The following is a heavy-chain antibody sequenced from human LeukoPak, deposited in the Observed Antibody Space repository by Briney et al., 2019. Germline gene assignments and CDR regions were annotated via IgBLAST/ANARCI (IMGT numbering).Heavy chain of an antibody. Sequence: GGSLRLSCAASGFTVSSNYMSWVRQAPGKGLEWVSVIYNGGSTYYADSVKGRFTISRDNSKNTLYLQMNSLRAEDTAVYYCARDAYYGDYDYFDYRGQGTLVTVSS. CDR2: IYNGGST. CDR1: GFTVSSNY. V-gene: IGHV3-53*01. CDR3: ARDAYYGDYDYFDY. J-gene: IGHJ4*02. D-gene: IGHD4-17*01.